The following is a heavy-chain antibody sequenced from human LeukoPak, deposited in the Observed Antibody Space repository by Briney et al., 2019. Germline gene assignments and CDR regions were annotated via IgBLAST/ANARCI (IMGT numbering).Heavy chain of an antibody. CDR1: GFTFSNYN. CDR2: ISSSSSTI. V-gene: IGHV3-48*02. Sequence: GGSLRLSCAASGFTFSNYNMNWVRQAPGKGLEWVSYISSSSSTIYYADSVKGRFTISRDNAKNSLYPQMNSLSDEDTAVYYCARQYCSGGSCHDDAFDIWGQWTMVTVSS. D-gene: IGHD2-15*01. J-gene: IGHJ3*02. CDR3: ARQYCSGGSCHDDAFDI.